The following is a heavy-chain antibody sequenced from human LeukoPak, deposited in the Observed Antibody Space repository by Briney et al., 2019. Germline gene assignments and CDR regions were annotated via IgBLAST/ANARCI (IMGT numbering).Heavy chain of an antibody. J-gene: IGHJ4*02. D-gene: IGHD5-18*01. Sequence: GGSLRLSCAASGFSISSYALHWVRQAPGKGLQYVSGISNGGSIDYANSVKGRFTISRDNSKNTLYLQMGSLRPEDMAVYYCARDFSYGSGFDYWGQRILVTVSS. V-gene: IGHV3-64*01. CDR1: GFSISSYA. CDR3: ARDFSYGSGFDY. CDR2: ISNGGSI.